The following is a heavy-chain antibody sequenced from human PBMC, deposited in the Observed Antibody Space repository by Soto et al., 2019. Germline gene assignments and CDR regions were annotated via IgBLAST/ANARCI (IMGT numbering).Heavy chain of an antibody. V-gene: IGHV3-33*01. J-gene: IGHJ5*02. CDR1: GFTFSTYG. D-gene: IGHD6-19*01. CDR3: ARDASAYDGGWYPRGFDP. Sequence: AWGSLRLSCAASGFTFSTYGMHFVRHSPCKWLEWVAIIWYDGSNKYYADSVKGRFTISRDDSKNTLYLQMNSLRVEDTAVYFCARDASAYDGGWYPRGFDPWGQGTLVTVSS. CDR2: IWYDGSNK.